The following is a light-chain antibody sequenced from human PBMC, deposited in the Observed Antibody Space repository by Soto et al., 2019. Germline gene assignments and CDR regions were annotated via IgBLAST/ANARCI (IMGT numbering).Light chain of an antibody. CDR2: GAS. J-gene: IGKJ1*01. CDR1: QSVSSRL. Sequence: EIVLTQSPGTLSLSPGERATLSCRASQSVSSRLLAWYQQKPGQAPRVLIYGASSRATGIPDRFSGSGSGTDFTLIISRLEPEDFAMYYCQQYDSSRTFGQGTKVEMK. V-gene: IGKV3-20*01. CDR3: QQYDSSRT.